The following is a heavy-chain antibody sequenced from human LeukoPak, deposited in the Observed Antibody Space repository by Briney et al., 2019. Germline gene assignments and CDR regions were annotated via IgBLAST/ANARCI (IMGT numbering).Heavy chain of an antibody. J-gene: IGHJ4*02. CDR3: ARDNTIEEGFDY. V-gene: IGHV4-38-2*02. CDR2: IYHSGST. Sequence: PSETLSLTCTVSGYSISSGYYWGWIRQPPGKGLGWIGSIYHSGSTNYNPSLKSRVTISVDTSKNQFSLKLSSVTAADTAVYYCARDNTIEEGFDYWGQGTLVTVSS. D-gene: IGHD3-3*01. CDR1: GYSISSGYY.